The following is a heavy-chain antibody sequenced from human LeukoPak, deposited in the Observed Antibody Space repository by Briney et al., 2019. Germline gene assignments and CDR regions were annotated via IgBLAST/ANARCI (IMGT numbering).Heavy chain of an antibody. CDR3: TRVVGSSTSFNSVIGTFAAFGI. V-gene: IGHV3-49*03. CDR1: GFTFGDYA. D-gene: IGHD2-2*01. CDR2: IRSKAYGGTT. Sequence: GGSLRLSCTASGFTFGDYAMSWFRQAPGKGLEWVGFIRSKAYGGTTEYAASVKGRFTISRDDSKSIAYLQMNSLKTEDTAVYYCTRVVGSSTSFNSVIGTFAAFGIWGQGTMVTVSS. J-gene: IGHJ3*02.